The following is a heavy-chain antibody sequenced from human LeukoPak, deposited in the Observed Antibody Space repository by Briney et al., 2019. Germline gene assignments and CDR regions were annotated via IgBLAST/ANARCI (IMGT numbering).Heavy chain of an antibody. Sequence: GGSLRLSCAASGFTFSSYAMSWVRQAPGNGLEWVSAISGSGGSTYYADSVKGRFTISRDNSKNTLYLQMNSLRAEDTAVYYCAKVRYSYGSSDYWGQGTLVTVSS. CDR1: GFTFSSYA. V-gene: IGHV3-23*01. CDR3: AKVRYSYGSSDY. D-gene: IGHD5-18*01. J-gene: IGHJ4*02. CDR2: ISGSGGST.